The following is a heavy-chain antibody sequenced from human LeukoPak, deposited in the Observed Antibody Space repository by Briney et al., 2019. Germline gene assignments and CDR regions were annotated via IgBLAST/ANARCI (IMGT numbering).Heavy chain of an antibody. D-gene: IGHD4-17*01. Sequence: PGGSLRLSCAASGFTFSSYAMHWVRQAPGKGLDYVSAISSNGGSTYYANSVKGRFTISRDNSKNTLYLQMGSLRAEDMAVYYCARKTTSQAFDIWGQGTMVTVSS. CDR1: GFTFSSYA. CDR2: ISSNGGST. CDR3: ARKTTSQAFDI. J-gene: IGHJ3*02. V-gene: IGHV3-64*01.